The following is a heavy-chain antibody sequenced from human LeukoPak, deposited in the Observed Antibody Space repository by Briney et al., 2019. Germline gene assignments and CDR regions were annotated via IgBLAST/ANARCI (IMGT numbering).Heavy chain of an antibody. D-gene: IGHD2-2*01. Sequence: ASVKVSCKASGYTFTGHYLHWVRQAPGQGLEWMGWINANSGGTKYAQNFQGWVTMTRDTSTSTAYVELSRLTSDDTAVYYCAREYSSSWFDSWGQGTLVTVSS. CDR2: INANSGGT. CDR3: AREYSSSWFDS. V-gene: IGHV1-2*04. J-gene: IGHJ5*01. CDR1: GYTFTGHY.